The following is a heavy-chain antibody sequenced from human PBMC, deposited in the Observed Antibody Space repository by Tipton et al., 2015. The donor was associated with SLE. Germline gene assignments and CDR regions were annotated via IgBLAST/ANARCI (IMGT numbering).Heavy chain of an antibody. V-gene: IGHV4-34*01. CDR2: INHSGST. D-gene: IGHD3-9*01. CDR1: GRSFSGYY. Sequence: LRLSCAVYGRSFSGYYWSWIRQPPGKGLEWIGEINHSGSTNYNPSLKSRVTISVDTSKNQFSLKLSSVTAADTAVYYCARAGILTGYYPYFDYWGQGNLVTVSS. CDR3: ARAGILTGYYPYFDY. J-gene: IGHJ4*02.